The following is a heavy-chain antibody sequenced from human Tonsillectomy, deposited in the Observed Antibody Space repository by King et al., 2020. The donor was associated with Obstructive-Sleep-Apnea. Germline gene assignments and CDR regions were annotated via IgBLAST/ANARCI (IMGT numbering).Heavy chain of an antibody. CDR1: GFTFSSYA. Sequence: VQLVESGGGVVQPGRSLRLSCAASGFTFSSYAMHWVRQAPGKGLEWVAVISYVVSNKYYAYSVKGRFTISRDNSKNTLYLQMNSLGAEDTAVYYCAGGSSSTWYAVDYWGQGTLVTVSS. V-gene: IGHV3-30-3*01. D-gene: IGHD6-13*01. CDR3: AGGSSSTWYAVDY. J-gene: IGHJ4*02. CDR2: ISYVVSNK.